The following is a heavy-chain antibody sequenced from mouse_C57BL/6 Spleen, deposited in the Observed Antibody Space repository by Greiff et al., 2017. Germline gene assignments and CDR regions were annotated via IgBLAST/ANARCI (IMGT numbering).Heavy chain of an antibody. CDR2: IYPGSGST. J-gene: IGHJ3*01. CDR3: AREATGDACFAY. D-gene: IGHD4-1*02. Sequence: QVQLQQPGAELVKPGASVKMSCKASGYTFTSYWITWVKQRPGQGLEWIGDIYPGSGSTNYNEKFKSKATLTVDTSSSTAYMQLSSLTSEDSAVYYCAREATGDACFAYWGQGTLVTVSA. CDR1: GYTFTSYW. V-gene: IGHV1-55*01.